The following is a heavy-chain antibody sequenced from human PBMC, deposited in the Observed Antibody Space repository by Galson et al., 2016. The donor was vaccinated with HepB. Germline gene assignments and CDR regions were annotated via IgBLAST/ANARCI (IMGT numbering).Heavy chain of an antibody. J-gene: IGHJ6*02. Sequence: SLRLSCAASGFSFSSYSMNWVRQAPGKGLEWVSSISSSSSYIYYADSVKGRLITSRDNAKNSLYLQMNSLRAEDTAVYYCARDGADFPHCTNGICYIDSYYGMDVWGQGTTVTVSS. CDR1: GFSFSSYS. CDR3: ARDGADFPHCTNGICYIDSYYGMDV. D-gene: IGHD2-8*01. CDR2: ISSSSSYI. V-gene: IGHV3-21*01.